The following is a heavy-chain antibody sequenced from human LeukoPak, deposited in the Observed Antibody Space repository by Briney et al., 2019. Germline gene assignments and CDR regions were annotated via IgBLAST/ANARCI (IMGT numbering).Heavy chain of an antibody. CDR2: ISDSGGDT. D-gene: IGHD2-15*01. Sequence: PGGSLRLSCAASGFTFSSHAMSWVRQAPGKGLEWVSSISDSGGDTFYANSMKGRFAISRDNFKNTLYLQMNSLRAEDTAVYFCTKRGAYGSGRSYFFEFWGQGTLVTVSS. CDR3: TKRGAYGSGRSYFFEF. CDR1: GFTFSSHA. V-gene: IGHV3-23*01. J-gene: IGHJ4*02.